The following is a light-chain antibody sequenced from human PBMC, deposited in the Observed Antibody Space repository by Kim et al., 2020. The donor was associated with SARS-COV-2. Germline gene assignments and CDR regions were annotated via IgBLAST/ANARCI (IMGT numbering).Light chain of an antibody. CDR2: RNN. CDR1: SKNVGDLA. CDR3: SAWDSSLSAWV. J-gene: IGLJ3*02. V-gene: IGLV10-54*01. Sequence: SQTATCTCSGYSKNVGDLAAAWLQQPQGHTPKGLSYRNNSRPSWISERISASRSGDTTSLTITGLQPEDEAVYYSSAWDSSLSAWVFGGGTKLTVL.